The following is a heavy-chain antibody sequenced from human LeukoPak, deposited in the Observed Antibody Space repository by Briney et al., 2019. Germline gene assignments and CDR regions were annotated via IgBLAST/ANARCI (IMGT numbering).Heavy chain of an antibody. V-gene: IGHV4-39*07. D-gene: IGHD5-12*01. Sequence: RSSETLSLTCTVSGGSISSSSYYWGWIRQPPGKGLEWIGSIYYSGSTYYNPSLKSRVTISVDTSKNQFSLKLSSVTAADTAVYYCARVWYIVATIGPNWFDPWGQGTLVTVSS. CDR1: GGSISSSSYY. CDR2: IYYSGST. CDR3: ARVWYIVATIGPNWFDP. J-gene: IGHJ5*02.